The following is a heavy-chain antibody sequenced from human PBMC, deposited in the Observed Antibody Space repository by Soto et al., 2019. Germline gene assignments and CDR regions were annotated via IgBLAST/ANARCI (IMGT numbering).Heavy chain of an antibody. Sequence: GGSLRLSCAATGFPFSSYSMTWVRQAPGKGLEWVSSISSRSSYIYYGDSMRGRVTISRDNAKNSVYLQINSLRAEDTAVYFCARDCSGGSCYPGMDVWGQGTTVTVSS. CDR1: GFPFSSYS. J-gene: IGHJ6*02. V-gene: IGHV3-21*01. CDR2: ISSRSSYI. D-gene: IGHD2-15*01. CDR3: ARDCSGGSCYPGMDV.